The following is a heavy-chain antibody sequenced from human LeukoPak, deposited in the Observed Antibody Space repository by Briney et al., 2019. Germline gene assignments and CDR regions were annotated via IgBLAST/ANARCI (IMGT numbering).Heavy chain of an antibody. CDR1: GFTFTSSA. J-gene: IGHJ6*03. D-gene: IGHD3-9*01. CDR3: AASTVDVLRYFDWAYYMDV. CDR2: IVVGSGNT. V-gene: IGHV1-58*02. Sequence: SVKVSCKASGFTFTSSAMQWVRQARGQRLEWIGWIVVGSGNTNYAQKFQERVTITRDMSTSTAYMELSSLRSEDTAVYHCAASTVDVLRYFDWAYYMDVWGKGTTVTVSS.